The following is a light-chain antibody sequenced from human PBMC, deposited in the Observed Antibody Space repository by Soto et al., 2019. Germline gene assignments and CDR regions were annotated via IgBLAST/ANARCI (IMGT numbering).Light chain of an antibody. V-gene: IGKV3-15*01. CDR3: QQYIRWPLT. CDR1: QSVSSN. J-gene: IGKJ4*01. CDR2: GAS. Sequence: IVINKNPTNLFVSSGGRGTLSLRASQSVSSNLAWYQQKPGQAPSLLIYGASTRATGTPARFSGSGSGTEFTLTISSLQSEDFAVYYCQQYIRWPLTFGGGTKVDVK.